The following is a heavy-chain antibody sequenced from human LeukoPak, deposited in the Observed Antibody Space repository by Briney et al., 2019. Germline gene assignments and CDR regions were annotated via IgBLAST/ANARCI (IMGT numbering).Heavy chain of an antibody. V-gene: IGHV4-59*01. CDR2: MYFGGSS. D-gene: IGHD5-18*01. J-gene: IGHJ4*02. Sequence: PSETLSLTCTVSGGSISIYYWSWIRQPPGKGVEWIGYMYFGGSSNYNPSLKSRVTISVDTSKNQLSLNLNSVTAADTAVYYCTRASRGYSYGFAEYWGQGTLVTVSS. CDR1: GGSISIYY. CDR3: TRASRGYSYGFAEY.